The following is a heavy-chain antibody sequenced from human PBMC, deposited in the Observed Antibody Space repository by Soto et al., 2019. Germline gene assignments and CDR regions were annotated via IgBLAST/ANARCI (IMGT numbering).Heavy chain of an antibody. J-gene: IGHJ3*02. CDR1: GFTFSNYA. Sequence: EVQLLESGGGLVQPGGSLRLSCSASGFTFSNYAMSWVRQAPGKGLEWVSAISGCGGATYYVDSVKGRFAVSRDNSENTLYLQMNSLRAEDTAIYYCAKILRGVITNAFDIWGQGTMVTVSS. CDR3: AKILRGVITNAFDI. CDR2: ISGCGGAT. V-gene: IGHV3-23*01. D-gene: IGHD3-10*01.